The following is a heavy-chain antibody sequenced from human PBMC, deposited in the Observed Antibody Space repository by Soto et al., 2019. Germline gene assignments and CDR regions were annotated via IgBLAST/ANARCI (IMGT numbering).Heavy chain of an antibody. CDR2: INHSGST. Sequence: QVQLQQWGAGLLKPSETLSLTCAVYGGSFSGYYWSWIRQPPGKGLEWIGEINHSGSTNYNPSLKRRVTISVDTSKNQFSLKLSSVTAADTAVYYCARGLGGYSGYDYRPPFFDYWGQGTLVTVSS. D-gene: IGHD5-12*01. J-gene: IGHJ4*02. V-gene: IGHV4-34*01. CDR1: GGSFSGYY. CDR3: ARGLGGYSGYDYRPPFFDY.